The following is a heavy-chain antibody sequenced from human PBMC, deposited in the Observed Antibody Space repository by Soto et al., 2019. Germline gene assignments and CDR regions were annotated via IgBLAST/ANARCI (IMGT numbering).Heavy chain of an antibody. CDR2: IWYDGSNK. D-gene: IGHD2-15*01. V-gene: IGHV3-33*01. CDR3: ARDPLLGYCSGGSCAGFDY. Sequence: GGSLRLSCAASGFTFSSYGMHWVRQAPGKGLEWVAVIWYDGSNKYYADSVKGRFTISRDNSKNTLYLQMNSLRAEDTAVYYCARDPLLGYCSGGSCAGFDYWGQGTLVTVSS. J-gene: IGHJ4*02. CDR1: GFTFSSYG.